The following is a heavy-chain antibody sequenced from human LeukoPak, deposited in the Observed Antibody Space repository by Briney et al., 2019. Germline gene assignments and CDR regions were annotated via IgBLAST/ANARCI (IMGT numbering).Heavy chain of an antibody. CDR2: ISSDGRNA. CDR1: GFAFSSSP. CDR3: VPHINYSYQY. Sequence: PGGSLRLSCSASGFAFSSSPMHWVRQAPGKTLEYVSAISSDGRNAYYADSVKGRFTMSRDNSKNTLSLQMSSLRPEDTAVYYCVPHINYSYQYWGRGTQVTVSS. D-gene: IGHD5-18*01. V-gene: IGHV3-64D*06. J-gene: IGHJ4*02.